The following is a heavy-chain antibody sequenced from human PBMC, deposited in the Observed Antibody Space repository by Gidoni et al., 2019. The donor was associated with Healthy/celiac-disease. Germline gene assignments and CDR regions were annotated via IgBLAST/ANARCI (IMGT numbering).Heavy chain of an antibody. J-gene: IGHJ3*02. CDR3: ARGQYYDFWSGYPPGAFDI. Sequence: EVQLLESGGGLVQPGGSLRLSCAASGFTFSSYAMSWVRQAPGKGLEWVSAIRGSGGSTYYADSVKGRFTIARDNSKNTLYLQMNSLRAEDTAVYYCARGQYYDFWSGYPPGAFDIWGQGTMVTVSS. CDR1: GFTFSSYA. D-gene: IGHD3-3*01. CDR2: IRGSGGST. V-gene: IGHV3-23*01.